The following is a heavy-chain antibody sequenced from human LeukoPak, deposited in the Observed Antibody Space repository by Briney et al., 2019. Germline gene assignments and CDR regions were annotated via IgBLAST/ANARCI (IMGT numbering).Heavy chain of an antibody. CDR2: IYYSGHT. Sequence: SETLSLTCTVSGDSISSSNYYWGWVRRPPGKGLEWIGYIYYSGHTYYNPSLNSRVTISADTSKIQFSLRLSSVTAADTAVYYCARDDGYYYDSSGYLYWGQGTLVTVSS. CDR1: GDSISSSNYY. V-gene: IGHV4-39*07. D-gene: IGHD3-22*01. J-gene: IGHJ4*01. CDR3: ARDDGYYYDSSGYLY.